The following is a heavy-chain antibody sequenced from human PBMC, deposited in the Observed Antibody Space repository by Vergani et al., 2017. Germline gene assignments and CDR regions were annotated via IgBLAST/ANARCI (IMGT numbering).Heavy chain of an antibody. J-gene: IGHJ5*02. D-gene: IGHD2-2*01. Sequence: QVQLVQSGAEVKKPGSSVKVSCKASGGTFSSYAISWVRQAPGQGLEWMGGIIPIFGTANYAQKFQGRVTITADESTSKAYMELSSLRFEDTAVYYCENYCSSTSCRLGGIRNWFDPWGQGTLVTVSS. CDR2: IIPIFGTA. CDR1: GGTFSSYA. V-gene: IGHV1-69*01. CDR3: ENYCSSTSCRLGGIRNWFDP.